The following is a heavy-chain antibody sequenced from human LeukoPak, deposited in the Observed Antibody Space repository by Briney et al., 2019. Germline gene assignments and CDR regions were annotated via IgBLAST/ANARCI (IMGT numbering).Heavy chain of an antibody. CDR1: GGSISSSNW. Sequence: PSGTLSLTCAVSGGSISSSNWWSWVRQPPGKGLEWIGEIYHSGSTNFNPSLKSRVTISVDKSKNQFSLKLSSVTAADTAVYYCARLHLDRTLWWFDPWGQGTLVTVSS. CDR2: IYHSGST. J-gene: IGHJ5*02. D-gene: IGHD5-18*01. V-gene: IGHV4-4*02. CDR3: ARLHLDRTLWWFDP.